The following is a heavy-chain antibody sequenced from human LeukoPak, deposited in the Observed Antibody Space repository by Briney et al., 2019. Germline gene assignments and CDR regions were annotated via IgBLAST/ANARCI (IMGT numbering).Heavy chain of an antibody. D-gene: IGHD6-13*01. CDR1: RGSISGYY. V-gene: IGHV4-59*08. CDR2: VYYSGST. J-gene: IGHJ4*02. Sequence: SETLSLTCTVSRGSISGYYWSWIRQPPGKGPEWIGYVYYSGSTNYNPSLKSRVTISVDTSKKQFSLKLSSVTAADTAVYYCARHWETSSWYVDYWGQGTLVTVSS. CDR3: ARHWETSSWYVDY.